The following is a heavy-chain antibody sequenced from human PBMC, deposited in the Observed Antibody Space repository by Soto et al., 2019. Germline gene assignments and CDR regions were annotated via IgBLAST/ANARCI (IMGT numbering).Heavy chain of an antibody. V-gene: IGHV3-30-3*01. CDR3: AREQQLVSDDAFDI. Sequence: LRLSCAASGFTFSSYAMHWVRQAPGKGLEWVAVISYDGSNKYYADSVKGRFTISRDNSKNTLYLQMNSLRAEDTAVYYCAREQQLVSDDAFDIWGQGTMVTVSS. J-gene: IGHJ3*02. CDR1: GFTFSSYA. D-gene: IGHD6-13*01. CDR2: ISYDGSNK.